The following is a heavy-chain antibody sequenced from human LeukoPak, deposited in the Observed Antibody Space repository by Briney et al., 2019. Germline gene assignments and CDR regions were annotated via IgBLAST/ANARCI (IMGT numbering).Heavy chain of an antibody. CDR1: GFTFDDYG. Sequence: GGSLRLSCAASGFTFDDYGMSWVRQAPGKGLEWVSGINWNGGSTGYTDSVKGRFTISRDNAKNSLYLQMNSPRGEDTALYHCARVNYYYMDVWGKGTTVTVSS. V-gene: IGHV3-20*01. CDR2: INWNGGST. J-gene: IGHJ6*03. CDR3: ARVNYYYMDV.